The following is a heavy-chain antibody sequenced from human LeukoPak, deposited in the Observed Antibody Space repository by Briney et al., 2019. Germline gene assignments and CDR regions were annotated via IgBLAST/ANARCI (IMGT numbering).Heavy chain of an antibody. D-gene: IGHD6-13*01. CDR3: ARGTVGYSSSWTTPFDY. V-gene: IGHV3-7*01. J-gene: IGHJ4*02. CDR1: GFTFSSYW. CDR2: IKQDGSEK. Sequence: GGSLRLSCAASGFTFSSYWMSWVRQAPGKGLDWVANIKQDGSEKYYVDSVKGRFTISRDNAKNSLYLQMNSLRAEDTAVYYCARGTVGYSSSWTTPFDYWGQGTLVTVSS.